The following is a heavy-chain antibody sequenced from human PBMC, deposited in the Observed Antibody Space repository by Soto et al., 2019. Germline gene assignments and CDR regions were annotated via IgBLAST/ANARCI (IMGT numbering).Heavy chain of an antibody. J-gene: IGHJ4*02. CDR1: GFTFGDYA. Sequence: HPGGSLRLSCTTSGFTFGDYAMSWFRQAPGKGLEWIGYIRSKTYGGTTEYAASVKGRFTISRDDSKRVAHLQMNSLESEDTAVYYCARRKYLDYWGQGTLVTVSS. V-gene: IGHV3-49*03. CDR3: ARRKYLDY. CDR2: IRSKTYGGTT.